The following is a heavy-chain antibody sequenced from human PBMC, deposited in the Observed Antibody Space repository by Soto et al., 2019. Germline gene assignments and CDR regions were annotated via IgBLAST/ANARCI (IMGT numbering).Heavy chain of an antibody. CDR2: IYYSGST. V-gene: IGHV4-30-4*08. D-gene: IGHD5-18*01. CDR3: ARWIQLWSPIGRHYRYGDV. CDR1: GGSISSGGYY. J-gene: IGHJ6*02. Sequence: ASETLSLTCTVSGGSISSGGYYWSWIRQHPGKGLEWIGYIYYSGSTYYNPSLKSRVTISVDTSKNQFSLKLSSVTAADTAVYYCARWIQLWSPIGRHYRYGDVWGQGTTVTVSS.